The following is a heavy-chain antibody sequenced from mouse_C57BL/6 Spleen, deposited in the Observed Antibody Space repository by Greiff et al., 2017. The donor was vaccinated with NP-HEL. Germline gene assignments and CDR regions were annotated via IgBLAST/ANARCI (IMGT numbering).Heavy chain of an antibody. Sequence: EVMLVESGGGLVQPGGSLSLSCAASGFTFTDYYMSWVRQPPGKALEWLGFIRNKANGYTTEYSASVKGRFTISRDNSKSILYLQMNALRAEDSATYYCARFLITTGWYFDVWGTGTTVTVSS. CDR2: IRNKANGYTT. D-gene: IGHD1-2*01. CDR3: ARFLITTGWYFDV. CDR1: GFTFTDYY. V-gene: IGHV7-3*01. J-gene: IGHJ1*03.